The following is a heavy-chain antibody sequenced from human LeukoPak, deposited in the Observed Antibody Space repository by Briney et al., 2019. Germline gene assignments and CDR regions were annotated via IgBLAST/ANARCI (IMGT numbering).Heavy chain of an antibody. CDR3: ARTHYCNEGEPCGAFDV. Sequence: KASETLSLTCSLSGSSMSRGYYWGWIRQPPGQGLQWIASIYYSGTTWYNPSLRSRVSISVDTSKNQFSLELTSMTAADTAVYYCARTHYCNEGEPCGAFDVWGQRTMVTVSS. V-gene: IGHV4-38-2*02. CDR1: GSSMSRGYY. J-gene: IGHJ3*01. CDR2: IYYSGTT. D-gene: IGHD2/OR15-2a*01.